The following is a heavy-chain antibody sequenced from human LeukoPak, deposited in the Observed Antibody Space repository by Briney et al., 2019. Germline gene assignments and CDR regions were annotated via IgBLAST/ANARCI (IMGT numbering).Heavy chain of an antibody. CDR2: IYYSGST. V-gene: IGHV4-59*08. D-gene: IGHD3-10*01. CDR3: ARGPRFGELLWHWFDP. J-gene: IGHJ5*02. Sequence: SETLSLTCNVSGGSISNYYWSWIRQPPGKGLEWIGYIYYSGSTNYNPPLKSRVTISEDTSKNQFSLKLRSVTAADTAVYYCARGPRFGELLWHWFDPWGQGTLVTVSS. CDR1: GGSISNYY.